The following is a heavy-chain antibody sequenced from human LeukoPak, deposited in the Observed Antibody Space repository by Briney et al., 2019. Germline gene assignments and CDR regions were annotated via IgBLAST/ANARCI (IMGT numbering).Heavy chain of an antibody. CDR3: ATLGSIAVAGNY. Sequence: PSETLSLTCTVSGGSISSYYWSWIRQPPGKGLEWIGYIYYSGSTNYNPSLESRVTISLDTSKNQFSLKLSSVTAADTAIYYCATLGSIAVAGNYWGQGILVTVSS. V-gene: IGHV4-59*08. D-gene: IGHD6-19*01. CDR1: GGSISSYY. J-gene: IGHJ4*02. CDR2: IYYSGST.